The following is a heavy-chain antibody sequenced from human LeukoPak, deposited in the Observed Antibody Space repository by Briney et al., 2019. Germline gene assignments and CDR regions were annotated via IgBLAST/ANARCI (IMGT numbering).Heavy chain of an antibody. J-gene: IGHJ6*02. CDR2: ISGSGGST. CDR1: GFAFSSYA. Sequence: QAGGSLRLSCAASGFAFSSYAMSWVRQAPGKGLEWVSAISGSGGSTYYADSVKGRFTISRDNSKNTLYLQMNSLRAEDTAVYYCAKDCGSYGYLAYYYYGMDVWGQGTTVTVSS. CDR3: AKDCGSYGYLAYYYYGMDV. D-gene: IGHD5-18*01. V-gene: IGHV3-23*01.